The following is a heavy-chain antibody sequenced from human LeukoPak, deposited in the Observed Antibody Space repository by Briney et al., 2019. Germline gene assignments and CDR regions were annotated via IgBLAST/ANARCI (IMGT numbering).Heavy chain of an antibody. V-gene: IGHV5-51*01. CDR2: TYPGDSDT. CDR1: GYRFNSYW. J-gene: IGHJ3*02. D-gene: IGHD6-13*01. CDR3: ARSRGSSSWYMDAFDI. Sequence: GESLKISCKGSGYRFNSYWIGWVRQMPGKGLEWMGITYPGDSDTRYSPSFEGQVTMSDDRSISTAYLQWSSLKASDSAMYYCARSRGSSSWYMDAFDIWGQGTMVTVSS.